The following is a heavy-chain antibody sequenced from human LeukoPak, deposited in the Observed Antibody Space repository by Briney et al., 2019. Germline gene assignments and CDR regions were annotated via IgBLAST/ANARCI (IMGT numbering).Heavy chain of an antibody. V-gene: IGHV3-11*01. D-gene: IGHD3-22*01. CDR1: GFFLSEYY. J-gene: IGHJ4*02. CDR2: IYGSSSNM. CDR3: VRAYTRGYSDDFDY. Sequence: GGPLRLSCAVSGFFLSEYYMRWVRRAPGKGVGWVSYIYGSSSNMYYADSVKGRFTISRDNAKNSLYLQMNSLRGEDTAVYYCVRAYTRGYSDDFDYWGQGTLVTVSS.